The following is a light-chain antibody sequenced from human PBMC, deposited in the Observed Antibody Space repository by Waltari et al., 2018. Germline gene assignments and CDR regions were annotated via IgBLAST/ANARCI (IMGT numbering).Light chain of an antibody. CDR1: SSDVGTYNL. V-gene: IGLV2-23*02. Sequence: QSALTQPASVSGSPGQSITISCTGTSSDVGTYNLVSWYQQHPGKAPKFMIYEVSKRPSGVSNRFSGSKSGNTASLIISGLQAEDEAAYYCCSYAGSSTWVFGGGTKLTVL. J-gene: IGLJ3*02. CDR2: EVS. CDR3: CSYAGSSTWV.